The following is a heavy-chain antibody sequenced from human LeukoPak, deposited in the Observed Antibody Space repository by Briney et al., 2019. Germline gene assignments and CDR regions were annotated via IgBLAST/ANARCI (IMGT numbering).Heavy chain of an antibody. D-gene: IGHD5-24*01. CDR3: ARDKEGDGYNTNRGALDI. CDR2: IYYSGST. J-gene: IGHJ3*02. CDR1: GGSISSYY. Sequence: SETLSLTCTVSGGSISSYYWSWIRQPPGKGLEWIGYIYYSGSTNYNPSLKSRVTISVDTSKNQFSLKLSSVTAADTAVYYCARDKEGDGYNTNRGALDIWGQGTMVTVSS. V-gene: IGHV4-59*01.